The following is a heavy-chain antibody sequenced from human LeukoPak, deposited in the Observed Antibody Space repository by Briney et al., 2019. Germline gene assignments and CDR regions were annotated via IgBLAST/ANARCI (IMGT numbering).Heavy chain of an antibody. Sequence: GGSLRLSCAASGFTFSSYAMHWVRQDPGKGLEWVAVISYDGSNKYYADSVKGRFTISRDNSKNPLDLQMNGLRDEDTAVYYCARAGEDVVLVPTGGTPYNWFDPWGQGTLVTVSS. CDR2: ISYDGSNK. CDR3: ARAGEDVVLVPTGGTPYNWFDP. D-gene: IGHD2-2*01. V-gene: IGHV3-30-3*01. J-gene: IGHJ5*02. CDR1: GFTFSSYA.